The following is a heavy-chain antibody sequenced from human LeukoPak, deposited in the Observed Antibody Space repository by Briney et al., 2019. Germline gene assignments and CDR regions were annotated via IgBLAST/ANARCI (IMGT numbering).Heavy chain of an antibody. CDR3: ARDPPLGSCSTISCPHLDY. D-gene: IGHD2-2*01. CDR1: GFTFSRYS. V-gene: IGHV3-21*01. J-gene: IGHJ4*02. Sequence: GGSLRLSCAASGFTFSRYSMNWVRQAPGKGLEWVSSISSSSSFIYYADSVKGRFTISGDNAKNSLYLQMNSLRAEDTAVYYCARDPPLGSCSTISCPHLDYWGQGPLVTVSS. CDR2: ISSSSSFI.